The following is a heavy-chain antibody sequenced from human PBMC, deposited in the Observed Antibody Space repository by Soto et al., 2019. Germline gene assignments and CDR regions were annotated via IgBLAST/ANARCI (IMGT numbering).Heavy chain of an antibody. V-gene: IGHV3-21*01. CDR2: ISGGSDYI. CDR1: GVTFDSYS. Sequence: GGSLRLSCAASGVTFDSYSMNWIRQAPGKGLEWVSSISGGSDYIYYADSVRGRFTISRDNSQKSLYLQMNSLRDEDTAIYYCVRDGNKFGNWFDPWGQGTLVTVSS. D-gene: IGHD2-15*01. CDR3: VRDGNKFGNWFDP. J-gene: IGHJ5*02.